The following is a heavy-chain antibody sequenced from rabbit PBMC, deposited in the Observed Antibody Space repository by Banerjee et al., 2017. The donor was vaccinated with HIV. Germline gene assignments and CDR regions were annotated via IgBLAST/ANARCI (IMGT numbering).Heavy chain of an antibody. CDR1: GFSFSVKNY. CDR3: ARDSGSSFSSYGMDL. V-gene: IGHV1S45*01. Sequence: QEQLVESGGGLVQPEGSLTLTCTASGFSFSVKNYMCWVRQAPGKGLEWIACIYGGGGGSTYSATWAKGRFTISKTSSTTVTLQMTSLTAADTATYFCARDSGSSFSSYGMDLWGPGTLVTVS. CDR2: IYGGGGGST. D-gene: IGHD8-1*01. J-gene: IGHJ6*01.